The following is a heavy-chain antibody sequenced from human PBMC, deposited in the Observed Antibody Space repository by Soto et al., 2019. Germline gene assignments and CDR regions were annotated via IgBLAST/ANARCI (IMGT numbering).Heavy chain of an antibody. CDR1: S. D-gene: IGHD5-12*01. Sequence: SMTWVRQAPGKGLEWVSFISRSGSSIEYADSVKGRFTISRDNAKNSLYLQMNSLRPDDTAVYYCARDSGYSYGCALWGPGTVVPVSS. V-gene: IGHV3-21*01. J-gene: IGHJ4*01. CDR3: ARDSGYSYGCAL. CDR2: ISRSGSSI.